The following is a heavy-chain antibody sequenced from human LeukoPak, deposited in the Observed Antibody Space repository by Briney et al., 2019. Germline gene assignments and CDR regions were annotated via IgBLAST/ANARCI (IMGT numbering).Heavy chain of an antibody. Sequence: SETLSLTCTVSGGSISSYYWGWIRQPPGKGLEWIGSMYYSGSTYYNPSLKSRVTISVDTSKNQYSLRLSSVTAADTALYYCVRYCTGDSCFPFDYWGPGTLVTVSS. CDR1: GGSISSYY. CDR3: VRYCTGDSCFPFDY. CDR2: MYYSGST. D-gene: IGHD2-15*01. V-gene: IGHV4-39*01. J-gene: IGHJ4*02.